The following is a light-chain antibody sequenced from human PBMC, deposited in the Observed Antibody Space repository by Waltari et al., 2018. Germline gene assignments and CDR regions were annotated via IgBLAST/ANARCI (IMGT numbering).Light chain of an antibody. CDR2: GAS. CDR3: QQYNNWPPLT. J-gene: IGKJ4*01. V-gene: IGKV3-15*01. CDR1: QSVSRN. Sequence: EIVMTQSPATLSVSPGERDTLSCSASQSVSRNLDWYQQKPGQAPRLLIYGASTRATGIPARFSGSGSGTEFTLTISSMQSEDFAVYYCQQYNNWPPLTFGGGTKVEIK.